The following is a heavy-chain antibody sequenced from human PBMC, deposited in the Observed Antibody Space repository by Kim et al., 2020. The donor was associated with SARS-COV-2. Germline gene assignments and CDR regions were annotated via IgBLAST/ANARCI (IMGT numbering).Heavy chain of an antibody. CDR1: GGSISSGGYY. CDR2: IYYSGST. Sequence: SETLSLTCTVSGGSISSGGYYWSWIRQHPGKGLEWIGYIYYSGSTYYNPSLKSRVTISVDTSKNQFSLKLSSVTAADTAVYYCARVMTINGFGELPYYYYYYGMDVWGQGTTVTVSS. D-gene: IGHD3-10*01. CDR3: ARVMTINGFGELPYYYYYYGMDV. V-gene: IGHV4-31*03. J-gene: IGHJ6*02.